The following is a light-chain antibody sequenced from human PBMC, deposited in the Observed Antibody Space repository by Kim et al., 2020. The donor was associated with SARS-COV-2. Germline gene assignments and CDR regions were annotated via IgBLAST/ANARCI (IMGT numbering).Light chain of an antibody. Sequence: SYELTQPPSVSVSPGQTASITCSGDKLGDKYACWYQQKPSQSPVLVIYQDSKRPSGIPERFSGSNSGNTATLTISGTQAMDEADYYCQAWDSRTDNYVFG. V-gene: IGLV3-1*01. J-gene: IGLJ1*01. CDR2: QDS. CDR3: QAWDSRTDNYV. CDR1: KLGDKY.